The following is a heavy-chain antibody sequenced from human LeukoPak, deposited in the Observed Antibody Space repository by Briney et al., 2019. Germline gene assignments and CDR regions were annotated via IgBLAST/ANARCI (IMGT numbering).Heavy chain of an antibody. Sequence: GGSLRLSCAASGFTFSSYAMSWVRQAPGKGLEWVSAISGSGGSTYYADSMKGRFTISRDNSKNTLYLQMNSLRAEDTAVYYCAKALGYCSSTSCHAFDYWGQGTLVTVSS. D-gene: IGHD2-2*01. CDR2: ISGSGGST. CDR1: GFTFSSYA. V-gene: IGHV3-23*01. CDR3: AKALGYCSSTSCHAFDY. J-gene: IGHJ4*02.